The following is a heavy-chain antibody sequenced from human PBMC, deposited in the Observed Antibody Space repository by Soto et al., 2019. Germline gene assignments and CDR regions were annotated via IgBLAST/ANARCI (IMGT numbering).Heavy chain of an antibody. CDR1: GYTFTSYG. V-gene: IGHV1-18*01. CDR3: ARARGSGYDFNYYYMDV. D-gene: IGHD5-12*01. J-gene: IGHJ6*03. Sequence: ASVKVSCKASGYTFTSYGISWVRQAPGQGLEWMGWISAYNGNTNYAQKLQGRVTMTTDTSTSTAYMELRSLRSDDTAVYYCARARGSGYDFNYYYMDVWGKGTTVTVSS. CDR2: ISAYNGNT.